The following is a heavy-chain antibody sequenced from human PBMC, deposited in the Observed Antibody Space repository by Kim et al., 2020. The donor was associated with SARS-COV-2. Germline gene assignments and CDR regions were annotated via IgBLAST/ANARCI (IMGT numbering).Heavy chain of an antibody. Sequence: ASVKVSCKASGYTFTSYGISWVRQAPGQGLEWMGWISAYNGNTNYAQKLQGRVTMTTDTSTSTAYMELRSLRSDDTAVYYCARGDQLLSRYDGYYYGMDVWGQGTTVTVSS. CDR3: ARGDQLLSRYDGYYYGMDV. CDR1: GYTFTSYG. D-gene: IGHD2-2*01. CDR2: ISAYNGNT. V-gene: IGHV1-18*04. J-gene: IGHJ6*02.